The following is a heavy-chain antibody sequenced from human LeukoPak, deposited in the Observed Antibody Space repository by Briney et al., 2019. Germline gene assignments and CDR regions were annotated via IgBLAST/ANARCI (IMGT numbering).Heavy chain of an antibody. CDR3: AKLGWELLSLFDS. V-gene: IGHV3-23*01. CDR2: ISGSGRST. D-gene: IGHD1-26*01. Sequence: GGSLTLSCAASGFIFSSYAMGWARQAAGEGLEWVSVISGSGRSTYYADPVKGRFTVSRDNSRNTLYLQMNSLRAEDTAVYYCAKLGWELLSLFDSWGQGTLVTVSS. J-gene: IGHJ4*02. CDR1: GFIFSSYA.